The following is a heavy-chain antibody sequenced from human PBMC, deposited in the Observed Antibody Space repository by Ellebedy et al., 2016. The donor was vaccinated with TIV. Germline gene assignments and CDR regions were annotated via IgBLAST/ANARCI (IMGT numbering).Heavy chain of an antibody. CDR1: GGSISSSSYY. CDR2: IYYSGST. Sequence: MPSETLSLTCTVSGGSISSSSYYWGWIRQPPGKGLEWIGSIYYSGSTYYNPSLKSRVTISVDTSKNQFSLKLSSVTAADTAVYYCARHQRHYSRSNGMDVWGQGTTVTVSS. V-gene: IGHV4-39*01. D-gene: IGHD6-6*01. J-gene: IGHJ6*02. CDR3: ARHQRHYSRSNGMDV.